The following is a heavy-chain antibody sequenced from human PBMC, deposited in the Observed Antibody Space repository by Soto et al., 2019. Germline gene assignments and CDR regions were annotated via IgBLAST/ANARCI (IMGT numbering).Heavy chain of an antibody. CDR2: ISANDVGT. D-gene: IGHD1-20*01. V-gene: IGHV3-23*01. CDR1: GFTLRNYA. Sequence: LRLSCDASGFTLRNYAMTWIRQAPGKGLEWVSLISANDVGTYYAESVKTRFTIATDQSRNTVYLQMDSLRADDTAIYYCAKAKNDYNWDNRPPFDYWGQGTLVTVSS. J-gene: IGHJ4*02. CDR3: AKAKNDYNWDNRPPFDY.